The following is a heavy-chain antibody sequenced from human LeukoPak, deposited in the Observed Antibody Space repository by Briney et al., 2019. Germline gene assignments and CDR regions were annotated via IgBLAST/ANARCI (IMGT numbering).Heavy chain of an antibody. J-gene: IGHJ5*02. CDR2: ISGSGGST. CDR1: GFIFSSSW. Sequence: QPGGSLRLSCVASGFIFSSSWMSWARQAPGKGLEWVSAISGSGGSTYYADSVKGRFTISRDNSKNTLYLQMNSLRAEDTAVYYCAKDQYCSSTSCVVDPWGQGTLVTVSS. D-gene: IGHD2-2*01. CDR3: AKDQYCSSTSCVVDP. V-gene: IGHV3-23*01.